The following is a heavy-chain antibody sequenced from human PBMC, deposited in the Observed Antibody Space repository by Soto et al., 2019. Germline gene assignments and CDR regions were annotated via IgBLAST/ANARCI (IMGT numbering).Heavy chain of an antibody. J-gene: IGHJ4*02. Sequence: SETLSLTCAVYGESFSGHSWTWIRQTPGKGLQWIGQINHSGSASYNPSLKSRVTISVHTSNSQFSLELSSVTAADTAVYYCARGGCSGGSCYRIIDYWGQGSLVPVSS. V-gene: IGHV4-34*01. CDR1: GESFSGHS. CDR2: INHSGSA. CDR3: ARGGCSGGSCYRIIDY. D-gene: IGHD2-15*01.